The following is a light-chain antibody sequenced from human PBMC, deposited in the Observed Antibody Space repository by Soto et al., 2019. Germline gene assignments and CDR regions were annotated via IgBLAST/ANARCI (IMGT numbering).Light chain of an antibody. J-gene: IGKJ5*01. V-gene: IGKV3-20*01. CDR3: QQYGSSPLIT. CDR1: QRLSASD. CDR2: GVS. Sequence: EIVLTQPPGTLSLSPGQIATLSFSASQRLSASDIAWYQQKPGQAPKFLIYGVSSRATGIPDRFSGSGSGTDFTLTISRLEPEDFAVYHCQQYGSSPLITFGQGTRLEIK.